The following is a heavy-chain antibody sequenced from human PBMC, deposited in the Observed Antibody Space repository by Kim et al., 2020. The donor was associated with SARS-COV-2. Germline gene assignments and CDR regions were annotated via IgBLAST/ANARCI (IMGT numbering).Heavy chain of an antibody. D-gene: IGHD6-19*01. Sequence: SDSMNAFYWSWIRQPPGEGREWNGYVHYGGGTISIPSRASRVTISVDTSSNQFSLKLTSVTAADSAVYYCARLHIAVANIWFDPWGQGTLAT. CDR2: VHYGGGT. V-gene: IGHV4-59*08. CDR1: SDSMNAFY. J-gene: IGHJ5*02. CDR3: ARLHIAVANIWFDP.